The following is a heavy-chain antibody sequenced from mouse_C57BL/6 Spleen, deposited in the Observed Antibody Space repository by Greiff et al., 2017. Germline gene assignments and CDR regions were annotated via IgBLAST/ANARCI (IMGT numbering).Heavy chain of an antibody. D-gene: IGHD2-1*01. CDR2: ISSGGSYT. V-gene: IGHV5-6*01. J-gene: IGHJ3*01. CDR1: GFTFSSYG. CDR3: ARQGYYPFAY. Sequence: EVKLMESGGDLVKPGGSLKLSCAASGFTFSSYGMSWVRQTPDKRLEWVATISSGGSYTYYPDSVKGRFTISRDNAKNTLYLQMSSLKSEDTAMYYCARQGYYPFAYWGQGTLVTVSA.